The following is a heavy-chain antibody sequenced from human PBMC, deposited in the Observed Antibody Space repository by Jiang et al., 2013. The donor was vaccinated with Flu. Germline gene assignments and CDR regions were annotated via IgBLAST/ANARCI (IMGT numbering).Heavy chain of an antibody. CDR2: INHSGST. D-gene: IGHD4-23*01. Sequence: LLKPSETLSLTRAVYGGSFSGYYWSWIRQPPGKGLEWIGEINHSGSTNYNPSLKSRVTISVDTSKNQFSLKLSSVTAADTAVYYCARGGVVPPIRPLNYYYGMDVWGKGTTVTVSS. CDR1: GGSFSGYY. CDR3: ARGGVVPPIRPLNYYYGMDV. V-gene: IGHV4-34*01. J-gene: IGHJ6*04.